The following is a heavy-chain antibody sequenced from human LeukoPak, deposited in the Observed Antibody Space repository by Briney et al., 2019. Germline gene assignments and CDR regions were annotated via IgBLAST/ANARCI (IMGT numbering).Heavy chain of an antibody. CDR3: AKGSDIRVSLHFDF. V-gene: IGHV3-30*18. D-gene: IGHD3-3*01. J-gene: IGHJ4*02. CDR1: GFTFSSYG. Sequence: GSLRLSCAASGFTFSSYGIHWVRQAPGKGLEWVAAISYDGGDKYYADSVKGRFTISRDNSKNTLYLQMNSLRAEDTAVYHCAKGSDIRVSLHFDFWGQGTLVTVSS. CDR2: ISYDGGDK.